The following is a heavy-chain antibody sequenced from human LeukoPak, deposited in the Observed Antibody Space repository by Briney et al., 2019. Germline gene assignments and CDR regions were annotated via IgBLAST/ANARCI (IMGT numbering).Heavy chain of an antibody. CDR3: ARGIAVAPYYYYYYMDV. CDR2: IIPIFGTA. D-gene: IGHD6-19*01. CDR1: GGTFSSYA. V-gene: IGHV1-69*05. J-gene: IGHJ6*03. Sequence: GASVKVSRKASGGTFSSYAISWVRQAPGQGLEWMGGIIPIFGTANYAQKFQGRVTITTDESTSTAYMELSSLRSEDTAVYYCARGIAVAPYYYYYYMDVWGKGTTVTVSS.